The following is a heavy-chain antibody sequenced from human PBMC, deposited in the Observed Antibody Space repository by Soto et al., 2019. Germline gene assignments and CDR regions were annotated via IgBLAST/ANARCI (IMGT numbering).Heavy chain of an antibody. CDR2: IVPMLGTP. J-gene: IGHJ6*01. CDR3: ARIATYSPSLSQYSGMDV. CDR1: GGTFDNFI. D-gene: IGHD1-26*01. Sequence: QVQLVQSGAEVKEPGSSVRVSCKASGGTFDNFIMNWVRQTPGRGLEWMGGIVPMLGTPTYAEKFKGRVTISATGSTSTMYMEVTSLTSEDTAIYSCARIATYSPSLSQYSGMDVWGQGTRVNLSS. V-gene: IGHV1-69*01.